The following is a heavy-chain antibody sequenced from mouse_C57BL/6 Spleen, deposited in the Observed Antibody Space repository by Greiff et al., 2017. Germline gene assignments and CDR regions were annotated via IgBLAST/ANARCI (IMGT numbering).Heavy chain of an antibody. CDR1: GYTFTDYE. J-gene: IGHJ1*03. V-gene: IGHV1-15*01. CDR3: TRRGSSLYWYLDV. Sequence: QVQLQQSGAELVRPGASVTLSCKASGYTFTDYEMHWVKQTPVHGLEWIGAIDPETGGTAYNQKFKGKAILTADKSSSTAYMELRSLTSEDSAVYYCTRRGSSLYWYLDVWGTGTTVTVSS. CDR2: IDPETGGT. D-gene: IGHD1-1*01.